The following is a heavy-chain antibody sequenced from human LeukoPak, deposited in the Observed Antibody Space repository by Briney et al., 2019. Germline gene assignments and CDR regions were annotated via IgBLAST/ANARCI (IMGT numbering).Heavy chain of an antibody. J-gene: IGHJ4*02. D-gene: IGHD3-16*01. CDR2: INKDSSER. V-gene: IGHV3-7*01. Sequence: TGESLRLSCVGSGITNYWMTWVRQAPGKGLESVANINKDSSERYYLDSVKGRFTISRDNTKSSLFLQMNSPRVEDTGIYYCATDLNWVAYWGQGARVTVSS. CDR3: ATDLNWVAY. CDR1: GITNYW.